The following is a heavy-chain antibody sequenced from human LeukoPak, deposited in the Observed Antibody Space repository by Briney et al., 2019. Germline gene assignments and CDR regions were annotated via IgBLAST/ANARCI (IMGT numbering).Heavy chain of an antibody. V-gene: IGHV4-59*08. CDR2: IYYSGST. CDR3: ARHGGGYDILTGYFYWFDP. J-gene: IGHJ5*02. CDR1: GGSISSYY. Sequence: SETLSLTCTVSGGSISSYYWSWIRQPPGKGPEWIGYIYYSGSTNYNPSLKSRVTISVDTSRNQFSLKLSSVTAADTAVYYCARHGGGYDILTGYFYWFDPWGQGTLVTVSS. D-gene: IGHD3-9*01.